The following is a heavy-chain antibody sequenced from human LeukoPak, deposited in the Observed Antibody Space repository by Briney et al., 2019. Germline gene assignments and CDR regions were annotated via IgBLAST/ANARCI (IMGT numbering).Heavy chain of an antibody. D-gene: IGHD2-2*02. J-gene: IGHJ4*02. Sequence: GGSLRLSCAASGFTFSSYAMSWVRQAPGKGLEWVSAISGSGGSTYYADSVKGRFTISRDNSKNTLYLQMNSLRAEDTAVYYCAKGGSSTNCYRLDYWGQGTLVTVSS. CDR2: ISGSGGST. CDR1: GFTFSSYA. CDR3: AKGGSSTNCYRLDY. V-gene: IGHV3-23*01.